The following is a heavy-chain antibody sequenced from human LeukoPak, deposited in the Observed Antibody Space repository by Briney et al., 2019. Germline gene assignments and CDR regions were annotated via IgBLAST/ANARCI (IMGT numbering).Heavy chain of an antibody. CDR1: GYTFTGYY. CDR2: INPNSGGT. J-gene: IGHJ4*02. D-gene: IGHD3-10*01. Sequence: GASVKVSCKASGYTFTGYYMHWVRQAPGQGLEWMGWINPNSGGTNYAQKFQGRVTMTRDTSISTAYMELSRLRSDDTAVYYCARLHGSGSYYFDYWGQGTLVTVSS. CDR3: ARLHGSGSYYFDY. V-gene: IGHV1-2*02.